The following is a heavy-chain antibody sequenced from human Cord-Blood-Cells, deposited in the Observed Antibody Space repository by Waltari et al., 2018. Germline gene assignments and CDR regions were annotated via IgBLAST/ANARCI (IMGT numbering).Heavy chain of an antibody. Sequence: QVQLVQSGAEVKKPGASVKVSCTASGYTFIRYAVHWVRQASGQRLERLGWVNAGNGNTKYAQKFQGRVTITRDTSESTAYMELSSLRSEDTAVYYCAREGGWGGPRRQQLVRDGSGYYYGMDVWGQGTTVTVSS. J-gene: IGHJ6*02. CDR1: GYTFIRYA. V-gene: IGHV1-3*01. CDR2: VNAGNGNT. CDR3: AREGGWGGPRRQQLVRDGSGYYYGMDV. D-gene: IGHD6-13*01.